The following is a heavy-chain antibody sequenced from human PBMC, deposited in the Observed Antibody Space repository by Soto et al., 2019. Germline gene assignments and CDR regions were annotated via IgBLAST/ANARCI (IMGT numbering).Heavy chain of an antibody. Sequence: QGQLVESGAEVKKPGASVKVSCKASGYTFTDYGISWLRQAPGQGLEWRGWINGYNGNTKYAQKFQGRVNMTTDTPTNTAYKELRSLRADDTAVYYCARDREYYYDSSGNYYYHYGLDVWGQGTTVTVS. J-gene: IGHJ6*02. D-gene: IGHD3-22*01. CDR1: GYTFTDYG. CDR3: ARDREYYYDSSGNYYYHYGLDV. V-gene: IGHV1-18*04. CDR2: INGYNGNT.